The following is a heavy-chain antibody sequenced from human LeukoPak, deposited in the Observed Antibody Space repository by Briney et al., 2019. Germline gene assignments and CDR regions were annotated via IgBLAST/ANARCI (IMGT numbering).Heavy chain of an antibody. CDR2: IIPIFGTA. J-gene: IGHJ4*01. CDR1: GGTFSSYA. Sequence: SVKVSCKASGGTFSSYAISWVRQAPGQGLEWMGGIIPIFGTANYAQKFQGRVTITADESTSTAYMELSGLKSEDTAVYYCARARWTSSGTTYYLDYWGQGTLVTVSS. V-gene: IGHV1-69*13. D-gene: IGHD3-10*01. CDR3: ARARWTSSGTTYYLDY.